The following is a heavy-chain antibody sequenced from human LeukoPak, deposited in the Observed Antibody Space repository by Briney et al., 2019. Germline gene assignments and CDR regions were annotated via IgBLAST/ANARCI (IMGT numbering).Heavy chain of an antibody. V-gene: IGHV4-59*01. CDR3: AGYSSHVGAFDI. CDR2: IYYSGST. CDR1: GGSISSYY. D-gene: IGHD6-19*01. Sequence: SETLSLTCTVSGGSISSYYWSWLRQPPGKGLEWIGYIYYSGSTNYNPSLKSRVTISVDTSKNQFSLKLSSVTAADTAVYYCAGYSSHVGAFDIWGQGTMVTVSS. J-gene: IGHJ3*02.